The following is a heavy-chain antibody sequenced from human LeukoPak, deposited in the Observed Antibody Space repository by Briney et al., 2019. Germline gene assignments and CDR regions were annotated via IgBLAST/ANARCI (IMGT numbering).Heavy chain of an antibody. CDR3: ARLEMATINYFDY. J-gene: IGHJ4*02. Sequence: SETLSLTCTVSGGSISSGGYYWSWIRQPPGKGLEWIGYIYHSGSTYYNPTLKSRVTISVDRSKNQFSLKLSSVTAADTAVYYCARLEMATINYFDYWGQGTLVTVSS. D-gene: IGHD5-24*01. CDR2: IYHSGST. V-gene: IGHV4-30-2*01. CDR1: GGSISSGGYY.